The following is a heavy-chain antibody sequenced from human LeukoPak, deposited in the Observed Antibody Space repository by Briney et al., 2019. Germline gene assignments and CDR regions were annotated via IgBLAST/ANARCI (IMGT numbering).Heavy chain of an antibody. CDR2: LDESGSAT. V-gene: IGHV3-23*05. CDR1: GFTFSSYA. Sequence: QAGGSLRLSCAASGFTFSSYAMSWVRQAPGEGLEWVSSLDESGSATYYADSVKGRFTISRDNSKNTLYLQMDSLRAEDTAVYYCAKKGSLVSPGNYFDYWGQGTLVTVSS. D-gene: IGHD2-2*01. J-gene: IGHJ4*02. CDR3: AKKGSLVSPGNYFDY.